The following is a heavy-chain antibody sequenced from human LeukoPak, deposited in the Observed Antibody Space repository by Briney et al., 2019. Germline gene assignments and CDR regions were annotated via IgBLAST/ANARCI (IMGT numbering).Heavy chain of an antibody. CDR1: GFIFSRYW. J-gene: IGHJ4*02. CDR2: INQDESER. Sequence: GGSLRLSCATSGFIFSRYWMSWVRQAPGKGLEWVANINQDESERNYVDSVKGRFTISRDNAKNSLDLQMNSLRAEDTAVYYCASGAYGSGSLLIDYWGQGTLVTVSS. V-gene: IGHV3-7*01. D-gene: IGHD3-10*01. CDR3: ASGAYGSGSLLIDY.